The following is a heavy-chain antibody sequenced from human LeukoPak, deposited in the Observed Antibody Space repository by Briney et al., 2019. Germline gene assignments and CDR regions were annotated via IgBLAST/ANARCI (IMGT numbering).Heavy chain of an antibody. D-gene: IGHD3-10*01. Sequence: ASVKVSCKASGYTFTNYEINWVRQATGQGLEWMGIINPSGGSTSYAQKFQGRVTMTRDTSTSTVYMELSSLRSEDTAVYYCAREYPDTYGSGDAFDIWGQGTMVTVSS. CDR2: INPSGGST. V-gene: IGHV1-46*01. J-gene: IGHJ3*02. CDR3: AREYPDTYGSGDAFDI. CDR1: GYTFTNYE.